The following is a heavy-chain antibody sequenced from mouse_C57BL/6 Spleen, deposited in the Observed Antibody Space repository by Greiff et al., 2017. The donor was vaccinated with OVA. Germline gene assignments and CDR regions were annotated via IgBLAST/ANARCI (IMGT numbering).Heavy chain of an antibody. CDR1: GYTFTSYW. J-gene: IGHJ4*01. CDR2: IYPGSGST. D-gene: IGHD3-1*01. Sequence: VQLQQPGAELVKPGASVKMSCKASGYTFTSYWITWVKQRPGQGLAWIGDIYPGSGSTNYNEKFKSKATLTVDTSSRTAYMQLSSLTSEDSAVYYCARSAARGDYAMDYWGQGTSVTVSS. CDR3: ARSAARGDYAMDY. V-gene: IGHV1-55*01.